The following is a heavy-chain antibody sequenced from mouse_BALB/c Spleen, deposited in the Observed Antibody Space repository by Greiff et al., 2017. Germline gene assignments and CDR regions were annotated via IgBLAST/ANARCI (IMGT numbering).Heavy chain of an antibody. CDR2: ISSGGSYT. CDR3: TRDNDYGSSRYYFDY. J-gene: IGHJ2*01. CDR1: GFTFSSYN. Sequence: EVHLVESGGGLVKPGGSLKLSCAASGFTFSSYNMSWVRQTPEKRLEWVATISSGGSYTYYPDSVKGRFTISRDNAKNTLYLQMSSLKSEDTAMYYCTRDNDYGSSRYYFDYWGQGTTLTVSS. D-gene: IGHD1-1*01. V-gene: IGHV5-6-4*01.